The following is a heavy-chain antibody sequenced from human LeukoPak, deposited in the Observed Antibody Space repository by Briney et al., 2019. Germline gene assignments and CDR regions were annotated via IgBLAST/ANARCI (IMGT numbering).Heavy chain of an antibody. V-gene: IGHV1-46*01. D-gene: IGHD5-18*01. J-gene: IGHJ4*02. CDR2: IDPSGGST. CDR1: GYTFTSYY. CDR3: ARAQTGTWDTAMVTGY. Sequence: GASVKVSCKASGYTFTSYYMHWVRQAPGQGLEWMGIIDPSGGSTSYAQKFQGRVTMTRDTSTSTVYMELSSLRSEDTAVYYCARAQTGTWDTAMVTGYWGQGTLVTVSS.